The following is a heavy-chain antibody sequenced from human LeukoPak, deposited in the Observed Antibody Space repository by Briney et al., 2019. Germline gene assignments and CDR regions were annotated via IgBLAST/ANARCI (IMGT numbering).Heavy chain of an antibody. J-gene: IGHJ3*02. CDR1: GYTFTSYG. CDR3: ARVKEGSGWYRAFDI. V-gene: IGHV1-18*01. D-gene: IGHD6-19*01. Sequence: ASVNVSCKASGYTFTSYGISWVRQAPGQGLEWMGWISAYNGNTNYAQKLQGRVTMTTDTSTSTAYMELRSLRSDDTAVYYCARVKEGSGWYRAFDIWGQGTMVTVSS. CDR2: ISAYNGNT.